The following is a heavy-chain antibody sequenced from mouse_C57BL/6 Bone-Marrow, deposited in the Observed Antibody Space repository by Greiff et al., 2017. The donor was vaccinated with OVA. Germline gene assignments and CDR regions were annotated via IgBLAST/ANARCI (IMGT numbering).Heavy chain of an antibody. CDR3: ARRPY. CDR1: GFTFSSYG. V-gene: IGHV5-6*02. J-gene: IGHJ2*01. CDR2: ISSGGSYT. Sequence: EVKVVESGGDLVKPGGSLKLSCAASGFTFSSYGMSWVRQTPDKRLEWVATISSGGSYTYYPDSVKGRFTISRDNAKNTLYLQMSSLKSEDTAMYYCARRPYWGQGTTLTVSS.